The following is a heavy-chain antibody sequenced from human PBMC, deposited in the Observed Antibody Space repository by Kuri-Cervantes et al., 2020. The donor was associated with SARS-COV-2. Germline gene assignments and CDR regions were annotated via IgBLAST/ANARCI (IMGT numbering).Heavy chain of an antibody. CDR2: IIPILGTA. V-gene: IGHV1-69*08. Sequence: SVKVSCKASGGAFSSYPLSWVRQAPGQGLEWMGRIIPILGTANYAQKFQGRVTITADKSTSTAYMELSSLGSEDTTVYYCASCTSYYFGDYRVTFDYWGQGTLVTVSS. J-gene: IGHJ4*02. CDR3: ASCTSYYFGDYRVTFDY. CDR1: GGAFSSYP. D-gene: IGHD2-2*01.